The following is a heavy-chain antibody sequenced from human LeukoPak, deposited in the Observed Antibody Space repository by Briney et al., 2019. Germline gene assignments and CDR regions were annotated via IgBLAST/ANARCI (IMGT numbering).Heavy chain of an antibody. V-gene: IGHV3-33*01. J-gene: IGHJ4*02. D-gene: IGHD3-16*01. Sequence: GGSLRPSCPASGSTFISLGWHGVGQAPGRGREGVAVIWYDGSNKYYADSVKGQFTISRDNSKNTLYLQMNSLRAEDTAVYYCAGEGQRGEYYFDYWGQGTLVTVSS. CDR1: GSTFISLG. CDR2: IWYDGSNK. CDR3: AGEGQRGEYYFDY.